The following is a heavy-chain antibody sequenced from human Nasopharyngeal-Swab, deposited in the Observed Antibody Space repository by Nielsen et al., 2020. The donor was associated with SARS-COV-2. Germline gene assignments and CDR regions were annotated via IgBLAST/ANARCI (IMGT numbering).Heavy chain of an antibody. CDR3: AREAPIGYCSSTSCYTGNAFDI. CDR1: GFTFSSYW. Sequence: GGSLRLSCAASGFTFSSYWMSWVRQAPGKGLEWVANIKQDGSEKYYVDSVKGRFTISRDNAKNSLYLQMNSLRAEDTAMYYCAREAPIGYCSSTSCYTGNAFDIWGQGTMVTVSS. D-gene: IGHD2-2*02. V-gene: IGHV3-7*01. CDR2: IKQDGSEK. J-gene: IGHJ3*02.